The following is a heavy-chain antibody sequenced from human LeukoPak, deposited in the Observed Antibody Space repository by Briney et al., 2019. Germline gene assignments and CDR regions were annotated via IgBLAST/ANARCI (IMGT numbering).Heavy chain of an antibody. Sequence: GGSLRLSCAASGFTFSSYWMSWVRQAPGKGLEWVANIKQDGSEKYYVDSVKGRFTISRDNAKNSLYLQMNSLRAEDTAVYYCARMQRDGYNLGSFQHWGQGTLVTVSS. CDR3: ARMQRDGYNLGSFQH. CDR1: GFTFSSYW. D-gene: IGHD5-24*01. V-gene: IGHV3-7*03. CDR2: IKQDGSEK. J-gene: IGHJ1*01.